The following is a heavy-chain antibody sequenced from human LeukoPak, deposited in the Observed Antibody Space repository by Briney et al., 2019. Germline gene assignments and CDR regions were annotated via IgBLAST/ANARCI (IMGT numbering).Heavy chain of an antibody. D-gene: IGHD3-3*01. Sequence: GGSLGLSCAASGFTFSSYAMSWVRQAPGKGLEWVSAISGSGGSTYYADSVKGRFTISRDNSKNTLYLQMNSLRAEDTAVYYCAKIPYYDFWSGRQYFDYWGQGTLVTVSS. CDR1: GFTFSSYA. J-gene: IGHJ4*02. CDR3: AKIPYYDFWSGRQYFDY. V-gene: IGHV3-23*01. CDR2: ISGSGGST.